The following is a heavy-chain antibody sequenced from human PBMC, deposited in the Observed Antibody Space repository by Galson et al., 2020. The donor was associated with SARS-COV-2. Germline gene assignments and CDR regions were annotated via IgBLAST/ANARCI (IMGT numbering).Heavy chain of an antibody. CDR2: IWYNGRNK. J-gene: IGHJ4*01. D-gene: IGHD3-10*01. Sequence: GESLKISCAASGFTFSDCAMHWVRQAPGKGLEWVAVIWYNGRNKYYADSVKGRFTISRDNSKNTLYLQMNSLRAEDTAVYYCAREGGSGIVAGPMDYWGQEPWAPSPQ. V-gene: IGHV3-33*01. CDR3: AREGGSGIVAGPMDY. CDR1: GFTFSDCA.